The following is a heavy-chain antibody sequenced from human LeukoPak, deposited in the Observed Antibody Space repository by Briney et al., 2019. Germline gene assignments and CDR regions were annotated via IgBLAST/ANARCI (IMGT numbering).Heavy chain of an antibody. V-gene: IGHV4-31*03. J-gene: IGHJ3*02. CDR2: IYYSGST. D-gene: IGHD3-10*01. Sequence: SETLSLTCTVSGGSISSGGYYWSWIRQHPGKGPEWIGYIYYSGSTYYNPSLKSRVTISVDTSKNQFSLKLSSVTAADTAVYYCARDLRVYGSGSYYSSTYDAFDIWGQGTMVTVSS. CDR3: ARDLRVYGSGSYYSSTYDAFDI. CDR1: GGSISSGGYY.